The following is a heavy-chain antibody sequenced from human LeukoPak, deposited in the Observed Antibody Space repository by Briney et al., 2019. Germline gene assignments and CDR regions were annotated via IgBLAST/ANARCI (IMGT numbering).Heavy chain of an antibody. CDR2: INPNSGGT. D-gene: IGHD3-22*01. Sequence: ASVKVSCKASGYTFTGYYMHWVRQAPGQGLEWMGWINPNSGGTNYAQKFQGRVTMTRDTSISTAYMELSRLRSDDTAVYYCARVASYYDSSGWYYFDYWGQGTLVTVSS. J-gene: IGHJ4*02. CDR1: GYTFTGYY. CDR3: ARVASYYDSSGWYYFDY. V-gene: IGHV1-2*02.